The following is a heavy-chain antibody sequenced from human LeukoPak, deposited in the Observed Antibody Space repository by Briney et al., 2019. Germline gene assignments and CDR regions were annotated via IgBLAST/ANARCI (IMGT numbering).Heavy chain of an antibody. Sequence: PSETLSLTCAVSGGSISRYYWNWIRQPPGERLEWIGWIHYSGSTAYNPSLESRVTMSVDTSKNHISLKMTSVTAADTATYYCARWGYFDSSAYFVVDYWGQGVLVTVSS. CDR1: GGSISRYY. D-gene: IGHD3-22*01. CDR2: IHYSGST. V-gene: IGHV4-59*01. J-gene: IGHJ4*02. CDR3: ARWGYFDSSAYFVVDY.